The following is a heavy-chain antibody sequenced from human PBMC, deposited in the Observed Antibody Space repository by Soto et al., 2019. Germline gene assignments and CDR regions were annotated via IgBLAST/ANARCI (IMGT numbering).Heavy chain of an antibody. D-gene: IGHD6-19*01. CDR2: IYYSGST. Sequence: SETLSLTCTVSGGSISSSSYYWGWIRQPPGKGLEWIGSIYYSGSTYYNPSLKSRVTISVDTSKNQFSLKLSSVTAADTAVYYCASTIAVAGISHFDYWGQGTLVTVSS. J-gene: IGHJ4*02. V-gene: IGHV4-39*01. CDR1: GGSISSSSYY. CDR3: ASTIAVAGISHFDY.